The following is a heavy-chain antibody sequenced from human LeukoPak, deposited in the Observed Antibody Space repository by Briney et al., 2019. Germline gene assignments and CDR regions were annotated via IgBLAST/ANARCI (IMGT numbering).Heavy chain of an antibody. CDR3: ARRLRTGGFDI. J-gene: IGHJ3*02. D-gene: IGHD1-1*01. V-gene: IGHV5-51*07. Sequence: PGESLKISCMGSGYRFTTYWIDWVHQVPGKGLEWMGLIQPADSQTRYNPSFQGQVTLSDDKSINTAYLQWSSLRPSDTAIYYCARRLRTGGFDIWGQGTEVTVSS. CDR1: GYRFTTYW. CDR2: IQPADSQT.